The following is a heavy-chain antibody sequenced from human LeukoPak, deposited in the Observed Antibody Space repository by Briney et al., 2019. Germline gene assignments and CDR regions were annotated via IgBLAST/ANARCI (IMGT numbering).Heavy chain of an antibody. J-gene: IGHJ4*02. D-gene: IGHD6-19*01. CDR1: GYTFTGYY. CDR3: ARDRVGSGWPRPFYFEF. CDR2: INLNTGAT. V-gene: IGHV1-2*02. Sequence: GGSVKVSCKPSGYTFTGYYLHWVRQAPGQALEWMGWINLNTGATIYAQKFQDRVTMSRDTSISTAYMDLSRLRSDDTAVYYCARDRVGSGWPRPFYFEFWGQGTLVAVSS.